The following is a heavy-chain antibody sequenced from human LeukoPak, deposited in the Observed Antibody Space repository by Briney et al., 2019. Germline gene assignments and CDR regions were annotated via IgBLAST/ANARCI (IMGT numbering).Heavy chain of an antibody. CDR1: GYTFTSYG. CDR3: ARGLTGSYFLDY. Sequence: ASVKVSCKASGYTFTSYGSSWARQAPGQGLEWMGWISAYNGNTNYAQKLQGRVTMTTDTSTGTAYMELRSLRSDDTAVYYCARGLTGSYFLDYWGQGTLVTVSS. CDR2: ISAYNGNT. V-gene: IGHV1-18*01. J-gene: IGHJ4*02. D-gene: IGHD1-26*01.